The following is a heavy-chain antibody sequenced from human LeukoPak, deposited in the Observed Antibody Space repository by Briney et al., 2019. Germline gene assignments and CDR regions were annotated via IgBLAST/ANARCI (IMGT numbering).Heavy chain of an antibody. CDR2: ISGGGGGI. CDR1: GLTFNNYA. Sequence: GGSLRLSCAASGLTFNNYAMSWVRRAPGKGLAWVSTISGGGGGIYYADSVKGRFTISRDNSKETLYLLMNSLRAEDTAVYYCAKEGVYDYVWGSYRPPDYWGQGTLVTVSS. J-gene: IGHJ4*02. V-gene: IGHV3-23*01. D-gene: IGHD3-16*02. CDR3: AKEGVYDYVWGSYRPPDY.